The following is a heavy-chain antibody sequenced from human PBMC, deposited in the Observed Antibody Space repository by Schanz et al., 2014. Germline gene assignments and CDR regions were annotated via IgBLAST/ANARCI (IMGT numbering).Heavy chain of an antibody. V-gene: IGHV4-30-2*01. D-gene: IGHD6-13*01. CDR2: IYHSGRT. CDR3: ARGRQQLGSFDY. CDR1: GGSISSGGSS. J-gene: IGHJ4*02. Sequence: QLQLQESGSGLVKPSQTLSLTCGVSGGSISSGGSSWNWIRLPPGKGLEWIGYIYHSGRTYYNPSLKSRVPISVETSKTQFSLNLSSVTAADTAVYYCARGRQQLGSFDYWGPGTLVSVSS.